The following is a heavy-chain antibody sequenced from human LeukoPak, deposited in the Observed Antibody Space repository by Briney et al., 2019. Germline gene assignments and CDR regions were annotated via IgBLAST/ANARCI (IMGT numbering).Heavy chain of an antibody. Sequence: GGSLRLSCAASGFTFSSYAMSWVRQAPGKGLEWVSAISGSGGSTYYADSVKGRFTISRDNAKNSLYLQMNSLRAEDTAVYYCARDTVTTEATHFDYWGQGTLVTVSS. CDR3: ARDTVTTEATHFDY. CDR1: GFTFSSYA. CDR2: ISGSGGST. V-gene: IGHV3-23*01. J-gene: IGHJ4*02. D-gene: IGHD4-11*01.